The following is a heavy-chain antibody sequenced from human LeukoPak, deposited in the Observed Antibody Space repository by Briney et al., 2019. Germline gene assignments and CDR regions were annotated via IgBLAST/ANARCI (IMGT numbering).Heavy chain of an antibody. CDR2: FDPEDGET. D-gene: IGHD3-3*01. V-gene: IGHV1-24*01. Sequence: ASVKVSXKVSGYTLTELSMHWVRQAPGKGLEWMGGFDPEDGETIYAQKFQGRVTMTEDTSTDTAYMELSSLRSEDTAVYYCATDLYYDFWSGYNDYWGQGTLVTVSS. J-gene: IGHJ4*02. CDR3: ATDLYYDFWSGYNDY. CDR1: GYTLTELS.